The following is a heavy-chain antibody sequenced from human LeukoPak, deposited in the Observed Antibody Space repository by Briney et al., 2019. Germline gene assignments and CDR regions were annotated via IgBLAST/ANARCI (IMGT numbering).Heavy chain of an antibody. Sequence: ASVKVSCKASGHTFTGYYMHWVRQAPGQGLEWMGWINPNSGGTNYAQSFQGRVTMTRDTSISTAYMELNRLRSDDTAVYYCARDRSPGGHWFDPWGQGTLVTVSS. CDR3: ARDRSPGGHWFDP. J-gene: IGHJ5*02. D-gene: IGHD3-10*01. CDR2: INPNSGGT. V-gene: IGHV1-2*02. CDR1: GHTFTGYY.